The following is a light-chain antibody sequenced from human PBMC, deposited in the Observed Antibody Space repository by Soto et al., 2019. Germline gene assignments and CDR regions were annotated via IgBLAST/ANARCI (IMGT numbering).Light chain of an antibody. J-gene: IGKJ5*01. V-gene: IGKV3-20*01. CDR3: QQYDSSPRIT. CDR1: QSVSSSY. CDR2: GAS. Sequence: EIVLTQSPATLSVSPGERATLSCRAIQSVSSSYLAWYQQKPGQAPRLLIYGASSRATGIPDRFSGSGSGTDFTLTISRLEPEDFAVYYCQQYDSSPRITFGQGTRLEIK.